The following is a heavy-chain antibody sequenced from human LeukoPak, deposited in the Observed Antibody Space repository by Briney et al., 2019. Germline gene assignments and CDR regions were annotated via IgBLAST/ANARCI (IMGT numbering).Heavy chain of an antibody. CDR3: AREAPGGYFDH. CDR1: GYTFTTYF. J-gene: IGHJ4*02. Sequence: ASVKVSCKASGYTFTTYFLHWVRQAPGQGLEWMGMINTSAGSTNYAQNFQGRVTTTRDTSTSTVYMDLTSLRSEDTAVYYCAREAPGGYFDHWAQGTLVTVSS. D-gene: IGHD3-16*01. V-gene: IGHV1-46*01. CDR2: INTSAGST.